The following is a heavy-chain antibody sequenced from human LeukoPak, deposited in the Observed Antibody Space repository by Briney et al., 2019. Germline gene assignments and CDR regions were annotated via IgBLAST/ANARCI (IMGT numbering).Heavy chain of an antibody. Sequence: ASVTVSCKASVYTFSSYGISWVRQAPGQGLEWRGWISVYSGNTNYAQRLQGRVTMTTDTSTNTPYMELRSLRSDDTDVYYCARDANGVLGDYWGQGTLVTVSS. D-gene: IGHD2-8*01. CDR1: VYTFSSYG. CDR3: ARDANGVLGDY. CDR2: ISVYSGNT. J-gene: IGHJ4*02. V-gene: IGHV1-18*01.